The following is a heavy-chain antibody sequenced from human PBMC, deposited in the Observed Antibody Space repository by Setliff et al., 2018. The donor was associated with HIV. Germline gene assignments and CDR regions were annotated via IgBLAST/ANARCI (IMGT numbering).Heavy chain of an antibody. D-gene: IGHD3-16*01. V-gene: IGHV1-2*02. CDR3: ARDGGGPGDYYYYYMDV. CDR2: ISPKSGGT. Sequence: ASVKVSCKASGYSFSDYYIHWVRQAPGHGFQWMGWISPKSGGTNSALKFQGRVTMTRDTSISTAYMELSRLRSDDTAVYYCARDGGGPGDYYYYYMDVWAKGTTVTVS. CDR1: GYSFSDYY. J-gene: IGHJ6*03.